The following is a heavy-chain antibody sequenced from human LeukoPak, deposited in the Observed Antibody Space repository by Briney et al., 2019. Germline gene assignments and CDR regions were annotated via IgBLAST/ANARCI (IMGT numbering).Heavy chain of an antibody. CDR2: ISYDGSNK. Sequence: GGSLRLSCAASGFTFSSYATHWVRQAPGKGLEWVAVISYDGSNKYYADSVKGRFTISRDNSKNTLYLQMNSLRAEDTAVYYCARSLVVVAATPATDYWGQGTLVTVSS. CDR3: ARSLVVVAATPATDY. D-gene: IGHD2-15*01. J-gene: IGHJ4*02. V-gene: IGHV3-30*04. CDR1: GFTFSSYA.